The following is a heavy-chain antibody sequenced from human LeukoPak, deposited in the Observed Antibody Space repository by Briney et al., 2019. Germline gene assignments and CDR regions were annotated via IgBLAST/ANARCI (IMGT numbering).Heavy chain of an antibody. CDR3: ARYMAGDSDY. CDR2: IYYSGST. V-gene: IGHV4-59*01. Sequence: KPSETLSLTCTVSGGSISSYYWSWIRQPPGKGLEWIGYIYYSGSTNYNPSLKSRVTISVDTSKNQFSLKLSSVTAADTAVYYCARYMAGDSDYWGQGTLVTVSS. D-gene: IGHD6-19*01. J-gene: IGHJ4*02. CDR1: GGSISSYY.